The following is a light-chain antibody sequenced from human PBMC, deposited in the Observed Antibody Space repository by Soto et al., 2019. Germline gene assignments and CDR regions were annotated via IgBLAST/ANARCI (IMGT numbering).Light chain of an antibody. CDR1: NIGSDS. CDR2: DDS. J-gene: IGLJ1*01. CDR3: QVWDGSSDHHV. Sequence: SYELTQPPSVSVAPGQTARITCGGDNIGSDSVHWYQQKPGQAPLLVVYDDSDRPSGIPERFSGFSYGNTATLTISRVEAGDEADYYCQVWDGSSDHHVFGTGTKVTVL. V-gene: IGLV3-21*02.